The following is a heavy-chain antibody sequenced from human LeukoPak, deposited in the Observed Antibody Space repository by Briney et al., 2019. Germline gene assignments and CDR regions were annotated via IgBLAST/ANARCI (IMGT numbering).Heavy chain of an antibody. V-gene: IGHV3-20*04. J-gene: IGHJ4*01. CDR3: ARDGTAPGLYFDL. D-gene: IGHD1/OR15-1a*01. CDR2: IIWNGGST. CDR1: GSTSDDYG. Sequence: GSLRPSCAASGSTSDDYGISWVRPAPANGPARVPGIIWNGGSTGYAGSVKGRFTISRDKAKNSVYLQMSSLRAEDTAVYYCARDGTAPGLYFDLWGQGTLVTVSS.